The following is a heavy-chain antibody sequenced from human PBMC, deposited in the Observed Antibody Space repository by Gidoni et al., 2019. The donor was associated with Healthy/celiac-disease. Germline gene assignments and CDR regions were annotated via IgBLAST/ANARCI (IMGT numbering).Heavy chain of an antibody. CDR3: ARGEYSYGPTVDY. D-gene: IGHD5-18*01. CDR1: GGSFTGYY. Sequence: QVQLQQWGAGLLKPSETLSLTCAVYGGSFTGYYWSWIRQPPGKGLEWLGEINHSGSTNYNPSLKSRVTISVDTSKNQFSLKLSSVTAADTAVYYCARGEYSYGPTVDYWGQGTLVTVSS. V-gene: IGHV4-34*01. J-gene: IGHJ4*02. CDR2: INHSGST.